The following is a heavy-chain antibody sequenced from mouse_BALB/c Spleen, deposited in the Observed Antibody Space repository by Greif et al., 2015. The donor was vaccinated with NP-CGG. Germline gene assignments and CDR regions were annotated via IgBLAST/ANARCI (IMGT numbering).Heavy chain of an antibody. Sequence: QVQLQQSGAELVKPGASVKLSCKASGYTFTSYYMYWVKQRPGQGLEWIGEINPSNGGTNFNEKFKSKATLTVDKSSSTAYMQLSSLTSEDSAVYYCYYRYDEGGRAYWGQGTLVTVSA. CDR3: YYRYDEGGRAY. V-gene: IGHV1S16*01. D-gene: IGHD2-14*01. J-gene: IGHJ3*01. CDR1: GYTFTSYY. CDR2: INPSNGGT.